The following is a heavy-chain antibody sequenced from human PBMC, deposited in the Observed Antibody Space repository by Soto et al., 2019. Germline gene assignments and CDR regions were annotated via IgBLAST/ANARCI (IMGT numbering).Heavy chain of an antibody. D-gene: IGHD2-2*01. V-gene: IGHV4-30-4*01. Sequence: SETLSLTCCVSGGSMTTGVCSWSWIRHNAGEGLEWIGYIFNSGRSHFNPSFKSRSQIFVDTSRNQFSLRLSSVTAADTAVYYCGAYCSRTYCYDWFDPWGQGTLVTVSS. CDR1: GGSMTTGVCS. CDR3: GAYCSRTYCYDWFDP. J-gene: IGHJ5*02. CDR2: IFNSGRS.